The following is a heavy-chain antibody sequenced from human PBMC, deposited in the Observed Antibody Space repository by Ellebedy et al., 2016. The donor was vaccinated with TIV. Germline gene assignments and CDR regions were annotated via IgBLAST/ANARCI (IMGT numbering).Heavy chain of an antibody. V-gene: IGHV3-23*01. CDR1: GFTFSSSA. Sequence: GESLKISCAASGFTFSSSAMGWVRQAPGKGPEGVSAFSDDGVRTYYADSVNGRFTISRDNSKSTLFLQMNSLRAEDAAKYYCTKHRPSASMDVWGQGTTVAVSS. CDR3: TKHRPSASMDV. J-gene: IGHJ6*02. CDR2: FSDDGVRT. D-gene: IGHD6-25*01.